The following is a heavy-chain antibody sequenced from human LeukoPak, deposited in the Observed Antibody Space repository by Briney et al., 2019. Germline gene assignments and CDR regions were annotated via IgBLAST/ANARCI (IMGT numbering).Heavy chain of an antibody. D-gene: IGHD3-22*01. CDR3: TLPGGYYDSSGYYYVAGFDY. Sequence: SVKVSRKASGGTFSSYAISWVRQAPGQGLEWMGGTIPIFGTANYAQKFQGRVTITADESTSTAYMELSSLRSEDTAVYYCTLPGGYYDSSGYYYVAGFDYWGQGTLVTVSS. CDR1: GGTFSSYA. J-gene: IGHJ4*02. CDR2: TIPIFGTA. V-gene: IGHV1-69*13.